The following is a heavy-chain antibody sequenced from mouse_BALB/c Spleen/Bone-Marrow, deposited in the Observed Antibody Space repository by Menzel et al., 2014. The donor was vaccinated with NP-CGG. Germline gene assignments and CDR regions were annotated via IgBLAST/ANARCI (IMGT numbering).Heavy chain of an antibody. CDR3: TREGDSLFAY. V-gene: IGHV1S81*02. D-gene: IGHD2-13*01. Sequence: QVTLKECGAELVKPGASVKLSCKASGYTFTSYYMYWVKQRPGQGLEWIGEINPSNGGTNFNEKFKSKATLTVDKSSSTAYMQLSSLTSEDSAVYYCTREGDSLFAYWGQGTLVTVSA. J-gene: IGHJ3*01. CDR1: GYTFTSYY. CDR2: INPSNGGT.